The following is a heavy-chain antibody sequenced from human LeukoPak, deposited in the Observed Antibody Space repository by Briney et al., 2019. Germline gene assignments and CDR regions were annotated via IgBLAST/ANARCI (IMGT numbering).Heavy chain of an antibody. J-gene: IGHJ6*04. D-gene: IGHD3-16*01. V-gene: IGHV3-74*01. CDR3: AKSTRAVMAMMDV. CDR2: INSDGTTT. Sequence: GGSLRLSCAASGFSFSSFWMHWVRQVPGKGLVWVSGINSDGTTTGYADSVKGRFTISRDNAKNSLFLQMNSLRAEDTAVYFCAKSTRAVMAMMDVWGKGTTVTVSS. CDR1: GFSFSSFW.